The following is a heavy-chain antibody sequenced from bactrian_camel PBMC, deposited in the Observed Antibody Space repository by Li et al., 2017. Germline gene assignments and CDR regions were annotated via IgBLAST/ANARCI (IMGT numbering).Heavy chain of an antibody. Sequence: VQLVESGGGSVQAGWSLRLSCAASGYTYNRNCMARFRQAPGKEREGVALIFTDDRTHYASYVEGRFTISRDNARKNTIYLQMNTLGPEDTGMYYCATGTRCWHDDRDEAWFPVWEDLRWGHGTQVTVS. CDR2: IFTDDRT. V-gene: IGHV3S53*01. CDR3: ATGTRCWHDDRDEAWFPVWEDLR. J-gene: IGHJ4*01. CDR1: GYTYNRNC. D-gene: IGHD1*01.